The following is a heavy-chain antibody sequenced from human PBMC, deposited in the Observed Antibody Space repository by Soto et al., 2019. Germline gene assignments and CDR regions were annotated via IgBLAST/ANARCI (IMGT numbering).Heavy chain of an antibody. CDR3: ARVPSSGPSSYYFDY. D-gene: IGHD6-19*01. Sequence: SETLSLTCTVYGGSVSSGSYYWSWIRQPPGKGLEWIGYIYYSGSTNYNPSLKSRVTISVDTSKNQFSLKLSSVTAADTAVYYCARVPSSGPSSYYFDYWGQGTLVTVSS. J-gene: IGHJ4*02. V-gene: IGHV4-61*01. CDR2: IYYSGST. CDR1: GGSVSSGSYY.